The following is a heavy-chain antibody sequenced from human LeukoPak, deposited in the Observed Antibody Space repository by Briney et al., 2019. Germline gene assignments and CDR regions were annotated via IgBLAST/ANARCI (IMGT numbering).Heavy chain of an antibody. CDR2: ISDTGTRT. J-gene: IGHJ6*02. CDR3: AKYYIDNRGNYHFFYHGLDV. CDR1: GFAFNTYA. Sequence: GGSLRLSCAASGFAFNTYALSWVRQAPGKGPEWVSGISDTGTRTYYADSVKGRFATSRDNSKSTLFLQMNSLRAEDTAVYYCAKYYIDNRGNYHFFYHGLDVWGQGTTVTVSS. V-gene: IGHV3-23*01. D-gene: IGHD3-22*01.